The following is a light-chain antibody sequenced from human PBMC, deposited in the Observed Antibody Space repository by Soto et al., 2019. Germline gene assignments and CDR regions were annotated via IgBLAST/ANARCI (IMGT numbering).Light chain of an antibody. CDR2: VDSDGSH. CDR1: SGHTTYA. CDR3: QVWDSSSDHVV. J-gene: IGLJ2*01. V-gene: IGLV4-69*01. Sequence: QAVVTQSPSASASLGASVKLTCTLSSGHTTYAIAWHQQPPKKGPRFLMKVDSDGSHMKGDGIPDRFSGSSSGAERYLIVSSLQSEDEADYYCQVWDSSSDHVVFGGGTKLTVL.